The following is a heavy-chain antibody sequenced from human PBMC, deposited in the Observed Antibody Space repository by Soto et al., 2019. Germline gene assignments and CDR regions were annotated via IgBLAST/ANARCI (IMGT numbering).Heavy chain of an antibody. Sequence: QITLKESGPTLVKPTQTLTLTCTFSGFSLSTSGVGVGWIRQPRGKALEWLALIYWDDDKLYSPALKSRLTITKATSKNPVVLTMTNMDPLDTATYYCAHRPSYCSGGSCYSGFDYWGQGTLVTVS. CDR2: IYWDDDK. D-gene: IGHD2-15*01. V-gene: IGHV2-5*02. CDR3: AHRPSYCSGGSCYSGFDY. J-gene: IGHJ4*02. CDR1: GFSLSTSGVG.